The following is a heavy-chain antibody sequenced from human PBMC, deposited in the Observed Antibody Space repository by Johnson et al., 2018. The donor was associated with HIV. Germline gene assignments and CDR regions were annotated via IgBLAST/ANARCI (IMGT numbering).Heavy chain of an antibody. CDR1: GFTFSSYA. CDR2: ISYDGSNK. J-gene: IGHJ3*02. CDR3: ARDHHSSRGAFDI. V-gene: IGHV3-30*04. D-gene: IGHD6-13*01. Sequence: VQLVESGGGVVQPGRSLRLSCAASGFTFSSYAMHWVRQAPGKGLEWVAVISYDGSNKYYADSVKGRFTISRDNSKNSLYLQMNSLRAEDTALYYCARDHHSSRGAFDIWGQGTMVTVSS.